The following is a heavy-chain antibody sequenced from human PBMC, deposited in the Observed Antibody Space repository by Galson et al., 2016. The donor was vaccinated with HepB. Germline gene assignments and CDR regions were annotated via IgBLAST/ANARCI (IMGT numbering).Heavy chain of an antibody. CDR1: GFTFGDHA. D-gene: IGHD1-26*01. Sequence: SLRLSCAASGFTFGDHAMSWVRQAPGKGLVWVSRINGDGNNTNYADSEKGRFTISRDNAKNTLYLQMNSLRAEDTAIYYCARDSGTPPPRRGPSSGYWGQGTLVTVSS. CDR2: INGDGNNT. V-gene: IGHV3-74*01. CDR3: ARDSGTPPPRRGPSSGY. J-gene: IGHJ4*02.